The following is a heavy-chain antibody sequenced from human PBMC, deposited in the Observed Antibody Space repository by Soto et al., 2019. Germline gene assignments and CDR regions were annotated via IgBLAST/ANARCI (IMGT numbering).Heavy chain of an antibody. V-gene: IGHV1-18*01. CDR3: ARFRAGAAFES. J-gene: IGHJ4*01. Sequence: RASLKVSCKASGYTFTSDGITWVRQAPGQGLEWLGWINAHNGNTNYEQKLQDRLTLTADTSTTTAYMELGNLRSDDTAVYYCARFRAGAAFESWGHGTLVTVSS. CDR1: GYTFTSDG. D-gene: IGHD6-13*01. CDR2: INAHNGNT.